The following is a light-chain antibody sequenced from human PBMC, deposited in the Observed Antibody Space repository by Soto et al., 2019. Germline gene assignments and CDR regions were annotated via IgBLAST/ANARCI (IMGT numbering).Light chain of an antibody. V-gene: IGLV1-40*01. Sequence: QSVLTQPPSVSGAPGQRVTISCTGNSSNIGAGYDVHWYQQLPGTAPKLLIYDNSNRPSGVPDRFSGSRSGTSVSLAITGLQAEDKAYYYCQFYDSSLSVVFGGGTKLTVL. CDR3: QFYDSSLSVV. J-gene: IGLJ3*02. CDR2: DNS. CDR1: SSNIGAGYD.